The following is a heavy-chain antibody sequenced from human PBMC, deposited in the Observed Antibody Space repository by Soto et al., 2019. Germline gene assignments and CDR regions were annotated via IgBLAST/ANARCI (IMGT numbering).Heavy chain of an antibody. CDR2: ISYDGSNK. Sequence: SLRLSCAASGFTFSSYGMRWVRQAPGKGLEWVAVISYDGSNKYYADSVKGRFTISRDNSKNTLYLQMNSLRAEDTAVYYCAKDVVPAAIAENWFDPWGQGTLVTVSS. J-gene: IGHJ5*02. CDR3: AKDVVPAAIAENWFDP. V-gene: IGHV3-30*18. CDR1: GFTFSSYG. D-gene: IGHD2-2*01.